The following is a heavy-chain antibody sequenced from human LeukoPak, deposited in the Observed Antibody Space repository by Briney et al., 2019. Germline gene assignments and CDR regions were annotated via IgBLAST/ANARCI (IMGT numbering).Heavy chain of an antibody. CDR3: AKARPFITMIVVVITRFDFDY. J-gene: IGHJ4*02. CDR2: ISGSGGST. CDR1: GFTLSSYA. D-gene: IGHD3-22*01. V-gene: IGHV3-23*01. Sequence: GGSLRLSCAASGFTLSSYAMSWVRQAPGKGLEWVSAISGSGGSTDYTDSVNGRFTLSSDNAKNTLYLQMNSLRAENTAVYYCAKARPFITMIVVVITRFDFDYWGQGTLVTVSS.